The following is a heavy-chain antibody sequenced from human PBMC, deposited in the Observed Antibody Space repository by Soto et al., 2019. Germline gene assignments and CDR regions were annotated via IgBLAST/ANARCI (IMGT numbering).Heavy chain of an antibody. J-gene: IGHJ6*02. CDR3: ARVERMYYYDSSGRTHYYYYYGMDV. V-gene: IGHV6-1*01. D-gene: IGHD3-22*01. CDR2: TYYRSKWYN. CDR1: GDSVSSNSAA. Sequence: TLSLTCAISGDSVSSNSAAWNCIRQSPSRGLEWLGRTYYRSKWYNDYAVSVKSRITINPDTSKNQFSLQLNSVTPEDTAVYYCARVERMYYYDSSGRTHYYYYYGMDVWGQGTTVTVSS.